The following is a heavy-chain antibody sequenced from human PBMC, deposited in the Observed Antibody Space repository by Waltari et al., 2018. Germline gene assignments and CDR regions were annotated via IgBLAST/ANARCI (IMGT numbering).Heavy chain of an antibody. V-gene: IGHV4-34*01. Sequence: QVQLQQWGAGLLKPSETLSLTCAVYGGSFSGYYWSWIRQPPGKGLEWIGEINHSGSTNYNPSLKSRVTISVDTSKNQFSLKLSSVTAADTAVYYCARASRYYDSSGYYFLADPFDYWGQGTLVTVSS. CDR2: INHSGST. J-gene: IGHJ4*02. CDR1: GGSFSGYY. D-gene: IGHD3-22*01. CDR3: ARASRYYDSSGYYFLADPFDY.